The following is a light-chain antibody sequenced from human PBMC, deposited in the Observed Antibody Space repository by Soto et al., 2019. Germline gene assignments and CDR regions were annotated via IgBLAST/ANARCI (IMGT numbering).Light chain of an antibody. CDR2: WAS. CDR3: QQYYSTPPT. V-gene: IGKV4-1*01. CDR1: QSVLYSSNNKNY. J-gene: IGKJ1*01. Sequence: DILMTQSPDSLAVSLGERATINCKSSQSVLYSSNNKNYLAWYQQKPGQPPNLLIYWASTRESGVPDRFSGSGSVTDFTLSISGLQAEDVAVYYCQQYYSTPPTFGQGTKVEIK.